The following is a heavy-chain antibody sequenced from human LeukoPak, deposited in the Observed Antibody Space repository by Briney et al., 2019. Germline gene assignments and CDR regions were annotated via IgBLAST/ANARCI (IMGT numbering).Heavy chain of an antibody. CDR1: GYTFTSYD. V-gene: IGHV1-8*01. Sequence: GASVKVSCKASGYTFTSYDINWVRQATGQGLEWMGWMNPNSGNTGYAQKFQGRVTMTRNTSISTAYMELSSLRSDDTAVYYCARDLHSSGWYLSIDYWGQGTLVTVSS. J-gene: IGHJ4*02. CDR2: MNPNSGNT. CDR3: ARDLHSSGWYLSIDY. D-gene: IGHD6-19*01.